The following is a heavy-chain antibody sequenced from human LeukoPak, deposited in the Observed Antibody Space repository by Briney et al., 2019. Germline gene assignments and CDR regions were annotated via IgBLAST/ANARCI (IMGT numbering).Heavy chain of an antibody. CDR1: GFTFSSYA. V-gene: IGHV3-30*04. D-gene: IGHD6-19*01. CDR2: ISYDGSNK. Sequence: PGRSLRLSCAASGFTFSSYAMHWVRQAPGKGLEWVAVISYDGSNKYYADSVKGRFTISRDNSKNTLYLQMNSLRAEDTAVYYCAREGSQWLPYYYYYMDVWGKGTTVTVSS. J-gene: IGHJ6*03. CDR3: AREGSQWLPYYYYYMDV.